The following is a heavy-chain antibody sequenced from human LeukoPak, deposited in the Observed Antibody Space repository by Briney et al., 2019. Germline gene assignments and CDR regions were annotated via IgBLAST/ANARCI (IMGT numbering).Heavy chain of an antibody. D-gene: IGHD2-8*01. CDR1: GGSISSGDYY. CDR3: ARVPSTYCTNGVCYYFDY. Sequence: PSETLSLTCTVSGGSISSGDYYWSWIRQPPGKGLEWIGYVYYSGSTYYNPSLKSRVTISVDTSKNQFSLKLSSVTAADTAVYYCARVPSTYCTNGVCYYFDYWGQGTLVTVSS. J-gene: IGHJ4*02. CDR2: VYYSGST. V-gene: IGHV4-30-4*08.